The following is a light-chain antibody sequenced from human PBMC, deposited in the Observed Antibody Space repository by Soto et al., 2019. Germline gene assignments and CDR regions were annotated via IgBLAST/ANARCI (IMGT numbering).Light chain of an antibody. CDR3: QQYGSSPPYT. J-gene: IGKJ2*01. Sequence: EVVLTQSPGTLSLSPGERATLSCRASQTVSNNYLAWYQQKPGQAPRLLIFGSSDRATGIPDRFSGSASGTDFTLTFSRLEPEDFAVYYCQQYGSSPPYTFGQGTKLEIK. V-gene: IGKV3-20*01. CDR1: QTVSNNY. CDR2: GSS.